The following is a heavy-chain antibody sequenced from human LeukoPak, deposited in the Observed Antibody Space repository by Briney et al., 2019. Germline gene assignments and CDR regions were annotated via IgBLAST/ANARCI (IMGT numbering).Heavy chain of an antibody. CDR1: GGTFSSYA. J-gene: IGHJ6*02. CDR2: IIPIFGTA. D-gene: IGHD6-6*01. Sequence: SVNVSCKASGGTFSSYAISWVRQAPGQGLEWMGGIIPIFGTANYAQKFQGRVTITADESTNTAYMELSSLRSEDTAVYYCARPYSSSSYYYGMDVWGQGTTVTVSS. CDR3: ARPYSSSSYYYGMDV. V-gene: IGHV1-69*13.